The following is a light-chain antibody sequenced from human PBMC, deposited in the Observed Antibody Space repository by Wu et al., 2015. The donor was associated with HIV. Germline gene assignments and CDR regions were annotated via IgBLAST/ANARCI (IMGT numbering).Light chain of an antibody. J-gene: IGKJ1*01. CDR3: QQYGDSPPT. Sequence: EIVLTQSPGTLSLSPGERATLSCRASQSVNNNYLTWYQQKRGQAPRLLIYGASNRATGIPDRFSGSGSGTDFTLAISRLEPEDFAVYYCQQYGDSPPTFGQGTKVEIK. V-gene: IGKV3-20*01. CDR1: QSVNNNY. CDR2: GAS.